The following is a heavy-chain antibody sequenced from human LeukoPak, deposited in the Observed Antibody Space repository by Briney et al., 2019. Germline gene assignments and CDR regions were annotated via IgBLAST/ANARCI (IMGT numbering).Heavy chain of an antibody. V-gene: IGHV4-39*07. CDR1: GGSISSSSYY. Sequence: PSETLSLTCTVSGGSISSSSYYWGWIRQPPGKGLEWIGSIYYSGSTYYNPSLKSRATISVDTSKNQFSLKLSSVTAADTAVHYCARLHSLWFGEQINWFDPWGQGTLVTVSS. J-gene: IGHJ5*02. D-gene: IGHD3-10*01. CDR3: ARLHSLWFGEQINWFDP. CDR2: IYYSGST.